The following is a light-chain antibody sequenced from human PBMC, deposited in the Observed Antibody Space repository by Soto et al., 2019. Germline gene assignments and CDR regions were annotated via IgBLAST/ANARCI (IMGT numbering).Light chain of an antibody. CDR2: KGT. Sequence: QSALAQPASVSGSPGQSITISCTGTSSDVGAYDSVSWYQQHPHKAPQVIIYKGTRRPSGVSNRFSGSTSGHAASLTISGLQADDEADYFCCSSAPESTYVFGTGTKLTVL. CDR3: CSSAPESTYV. J-gene: IGLJ1*01. CDR1: SSDVGAYDS. V-gene: IGLV2-23*01.